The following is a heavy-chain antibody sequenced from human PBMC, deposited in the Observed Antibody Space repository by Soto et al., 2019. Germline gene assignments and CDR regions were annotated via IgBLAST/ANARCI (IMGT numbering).Heavy chain of an antibody. CDR2: IYYSGST. CDR3: ARAGYDSSGYYSEPLLAIDY. V-gene: IGHV4-59*01. J-gene: IGHJ4*02. Sequence: SETLSLTCTVSGGSISSYYWSWIRQPPGKGLEWIGYIYYSGSTNYNPSLKSRVTISVDTSKNQFSLKLSSVTAADTAVYYCARAGYDSSGYYSEPLLAIDYWGQGTLVTVSS. D-gene: IGHD3-22*01. CDR1: GGSISSYY.